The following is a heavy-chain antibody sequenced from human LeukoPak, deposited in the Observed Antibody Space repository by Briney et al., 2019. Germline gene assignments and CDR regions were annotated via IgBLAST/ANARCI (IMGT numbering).Heavy chain of an antibody. V-gene: IGHV5-51*01. J-gene: IGHJ6*04. CDR2: IYPGDSDT. CDR1: GYSFTSYW. CDR3: ARCITIFPLRGGMDV. Sequence: GESLKISCKGSGYSFTSYWIGWVRQMPGKGLEWMGIIYPGDSDTRYSPSFQGQVTISADKSISTAYLQWSSLKASDTAMYYCARCITIFPLRGGMDVWGKGTTVTVSS. D-gene: IGHD3-3*01.